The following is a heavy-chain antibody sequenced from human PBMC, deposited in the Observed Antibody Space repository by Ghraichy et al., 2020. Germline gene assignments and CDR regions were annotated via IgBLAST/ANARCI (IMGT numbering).Heavy chain of an antibody. D-gene: IGHD4-17*01. V-gene: IGHV4-34*01. CDR3: ARAATVTTFFSTPLDY. J-gene: IGHJ4*02. CDR1: GGSFSSYF. Sequence: SETLSLTCAVYGGSFSSYFWSWIRQPPGKGLEWIGEINHSGSTNYNPSLKSRVTISVDTSKNQFSLKLTSVTAADTAVYYCARAATVTTFFSTPLDYWGQGTLVTVSS. CDR2: INHSGST.